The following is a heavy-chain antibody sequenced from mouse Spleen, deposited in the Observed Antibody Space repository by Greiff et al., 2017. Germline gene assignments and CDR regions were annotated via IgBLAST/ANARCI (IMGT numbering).Heavy chain of an antibody. CDR1: GYTFTSYW. J-gene: IGHJ4*01. V-gene: IGHV1-53*01. CDR3: ARGGVYYGSSSYYAMDY. D-gene: IGHD1-1*01. CDR2: IYPSNGGS. Sequence: VQLQQPGTELVKPGASVKLSCKASGYTFTSYWMHWVKQRPGQGLEWIGNIYPSNGGSNYNEKFKSKATLTVDKSSSTAYMLLSSLTSEDSAVYYCARGGVYYGSSSYYAMDYWGQGTSVTVSS.